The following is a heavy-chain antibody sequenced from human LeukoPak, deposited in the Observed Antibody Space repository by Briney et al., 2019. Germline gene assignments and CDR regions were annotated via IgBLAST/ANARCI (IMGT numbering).Heavy chain of an antibody. J-gene: IGHJ4*02. CDR1: GYTFTGYY. D-gene: IGHD3-10*01. CDR2: MNPNSRNT. Sequence: GASVKVSCKASGYTFTGYYMHWVRQAPGQGLEWLGWMNPNSRNTGYAQKFQGRVTMTRNTSINTAYMELSSLRSEDTAVYYCARGPLYGSGNYPGNYWGQGTLVTVSS. V-gene: IGHV1-8*02. CDR3: ARGPLYGSGNYPGNY.